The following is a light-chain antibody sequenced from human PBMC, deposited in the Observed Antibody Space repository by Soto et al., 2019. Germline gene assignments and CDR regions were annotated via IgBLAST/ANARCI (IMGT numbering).Light chain of an antibody. V-gene: IGLV2-14*01. CDR1: SSDVGGYNF. CDR3: SSYTLRNTLVL. CDR2: EVS. Sequence: QSALTQPASVSGSPGQSITISCTGTSSDVGGYNFVSWYQQYPGKAPRLILYEVSNRLSGVSDRFSGSKSGNTASLTISGLQAEDEADYYCSSYTLRNTLVLFGGGTKLTVL. J-gene: IGLJ3*02.